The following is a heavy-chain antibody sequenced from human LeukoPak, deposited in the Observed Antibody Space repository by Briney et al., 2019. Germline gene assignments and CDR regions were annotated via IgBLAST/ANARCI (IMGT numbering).Heavy chain of an antibody. Sequence: SETLSLTCAVYGGSFSGYYRSWICQPPGKGLEWIGEINHSGSTNYNPSLKSRVTISVDTSKNQFSLKLSSVTAADTAVYYCARSAVDSSGYDFDYWGQGTLVTVSS. CDR1: GGSFSGYY. CDR2: INHSGST. V-gene: IGHV4-34*01. J-gene: IGHJ4*02. CDR3: ARSAVDSSGYDFDY. D-gene: IGHD3-22*01.